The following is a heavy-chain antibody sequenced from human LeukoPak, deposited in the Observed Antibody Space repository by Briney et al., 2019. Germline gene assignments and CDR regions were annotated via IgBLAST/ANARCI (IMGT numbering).Heavy chain of an antibody. V-gene: IGHV3-23*01. CDR3: AARKVRGVWFYLDY. J-gene: IGHJ4*02. CDR1: VFAFSNYE. Sequence: GGSLRLSCTASVFAFSNYEMTWVRQAPGKGLDWVSNIGGSGANTYYADSVKGRFAISTDNSKNTLYLQMNSLRVEDTAVYFCAARKVRGVWFYLDYWGQGTLVTVSS. D-gene: IGHD3-10*01. CDR2: IGGSGANT.